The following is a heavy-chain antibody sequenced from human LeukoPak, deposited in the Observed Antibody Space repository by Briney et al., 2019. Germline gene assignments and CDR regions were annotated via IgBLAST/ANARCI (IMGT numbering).Heavy chain of an antibody. CDR1: GASISSSY. CDR2: ISNHGSA. Sequence: PSETLSLTCTVSGASISSSYWSWIRQPPGKGLEWIGYISNHGSANYNPSLNSPVTISVDTSKNQFSLKLSSVTAADTAVYYCARAPHFFDTSGSRYYFDYWGQGALVTVSS. D-gene: IGHD3-22*01. CDR3: ARAPHFFDTSGSRYYFDY. J-gene: IGHJ4*02. V-gene: IGHV4-59*12.